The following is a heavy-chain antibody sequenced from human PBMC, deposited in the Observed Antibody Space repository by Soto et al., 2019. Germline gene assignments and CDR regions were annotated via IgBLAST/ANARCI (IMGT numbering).Heavy chain of an antibody. J-gene: IGHJ6*02. V-gene: IGHV2-5*01. D-gene: IGHD3-3*02. CDR1: GFSLTTGGVG. Sequence: QFTLKESGPTVVKPTETLTLTCTFSGFSLTTGGVGVGWIRQPPGRSPEWLAVSYWNDDRRRSPSLEHRLTITKDTSKNQVVLTMTNMDPGDTATYYCIYRRASWDYHGLDVWGQGIPVTVSS. CDR2: SYWNDDR. CDR3: IYRRASWDYHGLDV.